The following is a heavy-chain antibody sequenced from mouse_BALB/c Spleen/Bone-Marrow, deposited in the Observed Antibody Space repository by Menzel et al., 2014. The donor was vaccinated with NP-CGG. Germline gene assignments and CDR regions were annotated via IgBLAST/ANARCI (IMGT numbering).Heavy chain of an antibody. Sequence: QVQLQQSGAELVRTGVSVKISCRGSGYTFTDYAMHWVKQSHAKSLEWIGVISTYYGDASYNQKFKGKATMTVDKSSSTAYKELARLTADDAAFYYCTREGNGNLDYCGHGTTLTVSS. CDR3: TREGNGNLDY. D-gene: IGHD2-1*01. CDR2: ISTYYGDA. V-gene: IGHV1S137*01. CDR1: GYTFTDYA. J-gene: IGHJ2*01.